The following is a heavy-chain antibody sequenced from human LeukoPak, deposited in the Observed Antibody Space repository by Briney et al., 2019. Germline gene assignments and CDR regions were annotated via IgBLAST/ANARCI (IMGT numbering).Heavy chain of an antibody. J-gene: IGHJ3*02. CDR3: ARDGRIGYSSGWYNAFDI. CDR1: GGTFSSYA. Sequence: ASVKVSCKASGGTFSSYAISWVRQAPGQGLEWMGGIIPIFGTANYAQKFQGRVTITADESTSTAYMELSSLRSEDTAVYYCARDGRIGYSSGWYNAFDIWGQGTMVTVSS. CDR2: IIPIFGTA. D-gene: IGHD6-19*01. V-gene: IGHV1-69*13.